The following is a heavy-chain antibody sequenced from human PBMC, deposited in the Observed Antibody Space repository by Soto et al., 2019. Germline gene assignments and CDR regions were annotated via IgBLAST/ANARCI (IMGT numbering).Heavy chain of an antibody. CDR1: GFTFSSYW. J-gene: IGHJ6*02. Sequence: GGSLRLSCAASGFTFSSYWMSWVRQAPGKGLEWVANIKQDGSEEYYVDSVKGRFTISRDNAKNSLYLQLNSLRAEDTAVYYCAGVGLRFLEWLFNPGYGMDVWGQGTTVTVSS. V-gene: IGHV3-7*01. D-gene: IGHD3-3*01. CDR3: AGVGLRFLEWLFNPGYGMDV. CDR2: IKQDGSEE.